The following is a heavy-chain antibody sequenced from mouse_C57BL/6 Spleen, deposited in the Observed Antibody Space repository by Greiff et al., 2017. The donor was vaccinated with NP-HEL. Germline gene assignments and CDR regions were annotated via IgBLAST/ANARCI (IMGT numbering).Heavy chain of an antibody. Sequence: QVQLQQSGPELVKPGASVKISCKASGYAFSSSWMNWVKQRPGKGLEWIGRIYPGDGDTNYNGKFKGKATLTADKSSSTAYMQLSSLTSEDSAVYFCARWDYYGSLPYAMDYWGQGTSVTVSS. CDR2: IYPGDGDT. CDR1: GYAFSSSW. CDR3: ARWDYYGSLPYAMDY. J-gene: IGHJ4*01. V-gene: IGHV1-82*01. D-gene: IGHD1-1*01.